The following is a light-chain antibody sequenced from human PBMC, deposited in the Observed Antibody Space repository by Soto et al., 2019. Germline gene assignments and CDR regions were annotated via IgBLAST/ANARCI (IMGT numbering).Light chain of an antibody. CDR1: SSVVVSDNL. V-gene: IGLV2-23*02. CDR3: CSYAGSITYV. CDR2: EVS. J-gene: IGLJ1*01. Sequence: QSALTQPASVSGSPGQSITISCTGTSSVVVSDNLVFLYQQHPGKAPKFIIYEVSQRPAGVSYRFSGSKSGNTAYLTISGLQAEDEADYYCCSYAGSITYVFGTGTKATVL.